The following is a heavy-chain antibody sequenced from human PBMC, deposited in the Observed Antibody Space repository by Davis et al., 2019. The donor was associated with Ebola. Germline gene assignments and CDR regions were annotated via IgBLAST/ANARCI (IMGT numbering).Heavy chain of an antibody. CDR1: GGSISSGGYS. Sequence: LRLSCAVSGGSISSGGYSWSWIRQPPGKGLEWIGYIYHSGSTYYNPSLKSRVTISVDTSKNQFSLKLSSVTAADTAVYYCARHYYDSSGYYNNWFDPWGQGTLVTVSS. J-gene: IGHJ5*02. V-gene: IGHV4-30-2*01. CDR3: ARHYYDSSGYYNNWFDP. CDR2: IYHSGST. D-gene: IGHD3-22*01.